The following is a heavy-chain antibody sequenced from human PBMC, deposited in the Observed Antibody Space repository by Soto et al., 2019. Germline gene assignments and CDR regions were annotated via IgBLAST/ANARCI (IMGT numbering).Heavy chain of an antibody. CDR1: GFTFSSYG. D-gene: IGHD2-15*01. Sequence: QVQLVESGGGVVQPGRSLRLSCAASGFTFSSYGMHWVRQAPGKGLEWVAVIWYDGSNKYYADSVKGRFTISRDNSKNTLYRQMNSLRAEDTAVYYCARDSCSGRSCQHEFDYWGQGTLVTVSS. CDR2: IWYDGSNK. J-gene: IGHJ4*02. V-gene: IGHV3-33*01. CDR3: ARDSCSGRSCQHEFDY.